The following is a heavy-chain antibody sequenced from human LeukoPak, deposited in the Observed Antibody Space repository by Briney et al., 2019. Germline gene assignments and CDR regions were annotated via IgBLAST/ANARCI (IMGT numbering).Heavy chain of an antibody. CDR1: GGSISSSSYY. J-gene: IGHJ5*02. D-gene: IGHD6-13*01. CDR2: IYYSGST. CDR3: AREYRSSWYLNWFDP. V-gene: IGHV4-39*02. Sequence: SSETLSLTCTVSGGSISSSSYYWGWIRQPPGKGLEWIGSIYYSGSTYYNPSLKSRVTISVDTSKNQFSLKLSSVTAADTAVYYCAREYRSSWYLNWFDPWGQGTLVTVSS.